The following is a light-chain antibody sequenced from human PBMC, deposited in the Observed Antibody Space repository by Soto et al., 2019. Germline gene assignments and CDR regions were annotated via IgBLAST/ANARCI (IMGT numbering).Light chain of an antibody. CDR3: SSYTNSSMVV. CDR2: DVS. V-gene: IGLV2-14*01. J-gene: IGLJ2*01. CDR1: SSDVGGYNY. Sequence: QSVLTQAASVSGSPGQSITISCSGTSSDVGGYNYVSWYQQHPGKSPKLMIYDVSNRPSGVSNRFSGSKSGNTASLTISGLHAEDEADYYCSSYTNSSMVVFGGGTKVTVL.